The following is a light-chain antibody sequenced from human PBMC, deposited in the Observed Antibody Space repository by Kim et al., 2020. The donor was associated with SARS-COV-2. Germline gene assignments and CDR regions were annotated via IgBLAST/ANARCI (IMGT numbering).Light chain of an antibody. J-gene: IGLJ3*02. CDR1: SSYVDGYVY. CDR3: SSYTTTSTLV. V-gene: IGLV2-14*03. Sequence: GQSIPTSCTRTSSYVDGYVYNSWYQLQPGKAPKLMIYDGSHRPSVVSSRFSGSYAGNAASLTIAGLQDEDEADYYCSSYTTTSTLVFGGGTQLTVL. CDR2: DGS.